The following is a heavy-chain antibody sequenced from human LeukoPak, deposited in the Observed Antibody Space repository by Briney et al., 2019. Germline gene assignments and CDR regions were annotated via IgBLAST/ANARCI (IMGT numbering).Heavy chain of an antibody. CDR2: MNPNSGDT. CDR1: GYTFTSHD. Sequence: ASVKVSCKASGYTFTSHDINWVRQATGQGLEWMGGMNPNSGDTGYAQKFQGRLTMTRNTSISTAYMELSSLRSEDTAVYYCARGGRITIFGVVITEYYFDYWGQGTLVTVSS. V-gene: IGHV1-8*01. CDR3: ARGGRITIFGVVITEYYFDY. D-gene: IGHD3-3*01. J-gene: IGHJ4*02.